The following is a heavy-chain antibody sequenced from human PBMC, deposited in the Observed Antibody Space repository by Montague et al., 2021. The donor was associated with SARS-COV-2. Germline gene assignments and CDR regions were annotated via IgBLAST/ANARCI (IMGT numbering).Heavy chain of an antibody. D-gene: IGHD3-3*01. J-gene: IGHJ4*02. CDR1: GFTFSSYE. CDR2: ISSSGSTI. Sequence: SLRLSCAASGFTFSSYEMNWVRQAPGKGLEWVSYISSSGSTIYYADSVKGRFTISRDNAKNSLYLQMNSLRAEDTAVYYCARDLGGRGNMITIFGVVIPTFDYWGQGTLVTVSS. V-gene: IGHV3-48*03. CDR3: ARDLGGRGNMITIFGVVIPTFDY.